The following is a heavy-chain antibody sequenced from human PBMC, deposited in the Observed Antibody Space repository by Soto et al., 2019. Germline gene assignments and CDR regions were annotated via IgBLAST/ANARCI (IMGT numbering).Heavy chain of an antibody. Sequence: WAISGDSVSSNSAAWNWIRQSPSRGLEWLGRTYYRSKWYNDYAVSVKSRITINPDTSKNQFSLQLNSVTPEDTAVYYCARVDLYCSSTSCYDNWFDPWGQGPLVTVSS. D-gene: IGHD2-2*01. CDR2: TYYRSKWYN. J-gene: IGHJ5*02. CDR1: GDSVSSNSAA. CDR3: ARVDLYCSSTSCYDNWFDP. V-gene: IGHV6-1*01.